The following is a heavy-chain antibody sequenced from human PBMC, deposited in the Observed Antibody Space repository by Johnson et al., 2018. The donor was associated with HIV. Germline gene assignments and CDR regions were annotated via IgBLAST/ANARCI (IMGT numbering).Heavy chain of an antibody. CDR2: ISDYGAGT. V-gene: IGHV3-64*01. CDR1: GFTFSTYS. J-gene: IGHJ3*01. Sequence: EQLVESGGGLVQPGGSLRLSCAASGFTFSTYSMHWVRQAPGKGLECVSGISDYGAGTYYANSVRGRFTISRDNSKNTLYLQMGSLRPEDMAVYYCARDGRWGSSTWYSVFDLWGQGTMVTVSS. CDR3: ARDGRWGSSTWYSVFDL. D-gene: IGHD6-13*01.